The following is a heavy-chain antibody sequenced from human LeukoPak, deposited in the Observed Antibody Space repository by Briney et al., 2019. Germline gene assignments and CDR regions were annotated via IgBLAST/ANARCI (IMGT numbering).Heavy chain of an antibody. CDR3: ARGRGYCGGDCRFRRGGMLDY. CDR1: GGSISSSSYY. J-gene: IGHJ4*02. Sequence: SETLSLTCTVSGGSISSSSYYWGWIRQPPGKGLEWIGSIYYSGSTYYNPSLKSRVTISVDTSKNQFSLKLSSVTAADTAVYYCARGRGYCGGDCRFRRGGMLDYWGQGTLVTVSS. D-gene: IGHD2-21*02. CDR2: IYYSGST. V-gene: IGHV4-39*01.